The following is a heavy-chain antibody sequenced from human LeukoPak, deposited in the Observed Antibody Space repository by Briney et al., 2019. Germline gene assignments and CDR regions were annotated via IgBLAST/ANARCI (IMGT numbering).Heavy chain of an antibody. V-gene: IGHV3-53*05. CDR1: GFTVSSNY. CDR2: IYSGGST. CDR3: ARVPIPLSNYYYYYMDV. J-gene: IGHJ6*03. Sequence: SGGSLRLSCAASGFTVSSNYMSWVRQAPGKGLEWVSVIYSGGSTYYADSVKGRFTISRDNSKNTLYLQMNSLRAEDTAVYYCARVPIPLSNYYYYYMDVWGKGTTVTVSS.